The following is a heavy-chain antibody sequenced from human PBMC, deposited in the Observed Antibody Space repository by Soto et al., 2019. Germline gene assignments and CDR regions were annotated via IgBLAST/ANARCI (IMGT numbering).Heavy chain of an antibody. CDR1: GYTFTSYG. D-gene: IGHD5-18*01. V-gene: IGHV1-18*04. Sequence: ASVKVSCKASGYTFTSYGISWVRQAPGQGLEWMGWISAYNGNTNYAQKLQGRVTMTTDTSTSTAYMELRSLRSDDTAVYYCAREGFIRIQIWFSHYYYYGMDVWGQGTTVTVSS. CDR3: AREGFIRIQIWFSHYYYYGMDV. J-gene: IGHJ6*02. CDR2: ISAYNGNT.